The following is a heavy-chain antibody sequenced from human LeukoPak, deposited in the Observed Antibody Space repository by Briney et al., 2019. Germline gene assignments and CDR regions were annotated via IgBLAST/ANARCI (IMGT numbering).Heavy chain of an antibody. J-gene: IGHJ4*02. CDR1: GFTFSSYS. CDR3: ARAFGGDYGRGPFFDY. V-gene: IGHV3-21*01. CDR2: ISSSSSYI. D-gene: IGHD2-21*02. Sequence: PGGSLRLSCAASGFTFSSYSMNWVRQAPGKGLEWVSSISSSSSYIYYADSVKGRFTISRDNAKNSLYLQMNSLRAEDTAVYYCARAFGGDYGRGPFFDYWGQGTLVTVSS.